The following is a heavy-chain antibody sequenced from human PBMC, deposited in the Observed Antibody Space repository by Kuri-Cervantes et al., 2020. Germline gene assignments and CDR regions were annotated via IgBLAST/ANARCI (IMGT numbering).Heavy chain of an antibody. J-gene: IGHJ4*02. V-gene: IGHV3-72*01. CDR1: GFTFSNAW. CDR2: IKNKGNSYTT. D-gene: IGHD6-6*01. CDR3: VRTARGPDY. Sequence: GESLKISCAASGFTFSNAWMSWVRQAPGKGLEWVGRIKNKGNSYTTDYAASVKGRFTISRDDSKNSLYLQMNSLRVEDTAVYYCVRTARGPDYWGQGTLVTVSS.